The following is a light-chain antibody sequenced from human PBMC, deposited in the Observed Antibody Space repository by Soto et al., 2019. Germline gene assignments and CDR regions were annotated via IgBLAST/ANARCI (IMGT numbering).Light chain of an antibody. CDR2: RDN. V-gene: IGLV1-47*01. CDR1: ISNIATNY. J-gene: IGLJ1*01. Sequence: QSVLTQPPSVSGTPGQRVTISCSGGISNIATNYVHWFQQLPGTAPKVLSNRDNQRPSGVPDRFSGSKSRTSACLAISGLRAEDEAEYYCAACDYTVRSYVFGTRTKVTVL. CDR3: AACDYTVRSYV.